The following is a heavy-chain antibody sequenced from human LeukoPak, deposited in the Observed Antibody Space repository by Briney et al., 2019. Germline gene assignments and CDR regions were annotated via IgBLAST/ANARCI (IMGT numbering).Heavy chain of an antibody. V-gene: IGHV4-34*01. Sequence: PGGSLRLSCAASGFTFSDYYMSWIRQPPGKGLEWIGEINHSGSTNYNPSLKSRVTISVDTSKNQFSLKLSSVTAADTAVYYCARVGGDYWGQGTLVTVSS. CDR1: GFTFSDYY. CDR2: INHSGST. J-gene: IGHJ4*02. CDR3: ARVGGDY. D-gene: IGHD1-26*01.